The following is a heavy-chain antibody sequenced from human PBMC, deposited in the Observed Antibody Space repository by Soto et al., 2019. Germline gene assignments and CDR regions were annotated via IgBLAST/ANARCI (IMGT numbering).Heavy chain of an antibody. CDR1: GYSITSGFY. V-gene: IGHV4-38-2*01. J-gene: IGHJ4*02. CDR2: ISYSAKT. Sequence: PSETLSLTCGVSGYSITSGFYWGWVRHSPGKGLEWIGSISYSAKTFYNTSLASRLSIAVDTSMNQFSLRLTSVTAADTALYYCTRGAGAPWDRFDSWAQGTLVTVSS. CDR3: TRGAGAPWDRFDS. D-gene: IGHD1-26*01.